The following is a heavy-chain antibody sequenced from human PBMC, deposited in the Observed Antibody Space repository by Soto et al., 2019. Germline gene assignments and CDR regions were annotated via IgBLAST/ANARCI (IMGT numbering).Heavy chain of an antibody. D-gene: IGHD5-18*01. V-gene: IGHV1-18*01. CDR3: ARCIQQDYYYGMDV. CDR1: GYTFYSHS. CDR2: LSADNGNT. J-gene: IGHJ6*02. Sequence: QAQLVQSGAEVKKPGASVKVSCKASGYTFYSHSISWVRQAPGQGLEWMGRLSADNGNTKYEQKFRGRVTMTTDTSTSTVYMELRNLRSDDTAVYYCARCIQQDYYYGMDVWGQGTTVTVAS.